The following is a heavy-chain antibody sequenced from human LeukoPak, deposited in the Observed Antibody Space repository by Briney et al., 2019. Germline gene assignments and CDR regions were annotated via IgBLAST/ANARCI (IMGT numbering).Heavy chain of an antibody. V-gene: IGHV1-2*06. J-gene: IGHJ4*02. Sequence: ASVKVSCKASGYTFTGYYMHWVRLAPGQGLEWMGRINPNSGGTNYAQKFQGRVTMTRDTSISTAYMELSRLRSDDTAVYYCARIMVRGAIRYWGQGTLVTVSS. CDR3: ARIMVRGAIRY. CDR1: GYTFTGYY. D-gene: IGHD3-10*01. CDR2: INPNSGGT.